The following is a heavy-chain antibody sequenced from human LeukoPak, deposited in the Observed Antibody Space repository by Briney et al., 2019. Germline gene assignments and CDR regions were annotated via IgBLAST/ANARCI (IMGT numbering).Heavy chain of an antibody. J-gene: IGHJ4*02. CDR1: GGSLTSYY. CDR2: IYYSGST. V-gene: IGHV4-59*08. D-gene: IGHD1-26*01. CDR3: ARHSGSYYSINY. Sequence: PSETLSLTCTVSGGSLTSYYWSWIRQPPGKGLEWIGYIYYSGSTNYNPSLKSRVTISVDTSKNQFSLRLSSVTVADTAVYYCARHSGSYYSINYWGQGTLFTVSS.